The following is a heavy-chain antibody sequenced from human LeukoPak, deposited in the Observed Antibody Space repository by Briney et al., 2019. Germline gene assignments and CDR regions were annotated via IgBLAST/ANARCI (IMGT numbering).Heavy chain of an antibody. CDR1: GGSFSGYY. V-gene: IGHV4-34*01. D-gene: IGHD5-18*01. Sequence: SETLSLTCAVYGGSFSGYYWSWIRQAPGKGLEWIGEINHSGSTNYNPSLKSRVTISVDTSKNQFSLKLSSVTAADTAVYYCARSGYSYGYYYYYMDVWGKGTTVTVSS. CDR2: INHSGST. J-gene: IGHJ6*03. CDR3: ARSGYSYGYYYYYMDV.